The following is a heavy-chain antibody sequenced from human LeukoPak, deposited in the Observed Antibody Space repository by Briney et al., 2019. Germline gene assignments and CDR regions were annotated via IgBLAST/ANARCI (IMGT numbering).Heavy chain of an antibody. CDR1: GGSFSGYY. V-gene: IGHV4-34*01. CDR2: INHSGST. CDR3: ASQGHLGKIVGTTLSYFYMDV. J-gene: IGHJ6*03. Sequence: PSETLSLTCAVYGGSFSGYYWSWIRQPPGKGLEWIGEINHSGSTNYNPSLKSRVTISVDTSKNQFSLKLSSVTAADTAFYYCASQGHLGKIVGTTLSYFYMDVWGKGATVTVSS. D-gene: IGHD1-26*01.